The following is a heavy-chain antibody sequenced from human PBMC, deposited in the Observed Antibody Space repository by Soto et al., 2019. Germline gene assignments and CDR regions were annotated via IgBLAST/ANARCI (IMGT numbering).Heavy chain of an antibody. Sequence: QVQLVQSGAEVKKPGASVKVSCKASGYTFTSYYMHWVRQAPGQGLEWMGIINHSGGSTSYAQKFQGRVTMTRDTSTSTVYLELSSLRSEDTAVYYCARVAYCGGDCYSGWYFDLWGRGTLVTVSS. J-gene: IGHJ2*01. CDR3: ARVAYCGGDCYSGWYFDL. CDR2: INHSGGST. D-gene: IGHD2-21*02. V-gene: IGHV1-46*01. CDR1: GYTFTSYY.